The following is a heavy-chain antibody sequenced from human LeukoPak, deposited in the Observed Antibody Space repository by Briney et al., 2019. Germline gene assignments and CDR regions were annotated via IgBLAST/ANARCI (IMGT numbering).Heavy chain of an antibody. CDR3: ARESLNDYGDYHYDY. J-gene: IGHJ4*02. D-gene: IGHD4-17*01. CDR2: ITSSGSTI. V-gene: IGHV3-11*04. CDR1: GFTFSDYY. Sequence: GGSLRLSCAASGFTFSDYYMSWIRQAPGKGLEWVSYITSSGSTIYYADSVKGRFTISRDNSKNTLYLQMNSLRAEDTAVYYCARESLNDYGDYHYDYWGQGTLVTVSS.